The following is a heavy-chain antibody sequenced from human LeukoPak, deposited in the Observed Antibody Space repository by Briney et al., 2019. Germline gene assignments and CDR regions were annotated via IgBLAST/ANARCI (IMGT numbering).Heavy chain of an antibody. J-gene: IGHJ5*02. Sequence: ASVKVSCKASGYTFTSYGISWVRQAPGQGLEWMGWISAYNGNTNYAQKLQGRVTITADKSTSTAYMELSSLRSEDTAVYYCARELNFWFDPWGQGTLVTVSS. CDR2: ISAYNGNT. CDR3: ARELNFWFDP. V-gene: IGHV1-18*01. D-gene: IGHD4/OR15-4a*01. CDR1: GYTFTSYG.